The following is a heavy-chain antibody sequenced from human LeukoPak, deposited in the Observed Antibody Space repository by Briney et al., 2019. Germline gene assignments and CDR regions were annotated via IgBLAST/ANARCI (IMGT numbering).Heavy chain of an antibody. CDR2: INHSGST. CDR3: ARGQVRLALDY. CDR1: GGSFSGYY. D-gene: IGHD3-10*01. Sequence: SETLSLTCAVYGGSFSGYYWSWIRQPPGKGLEWIGEINHSGSTNYNLSLKSRVTISVDTSKNQFSLKLSSVTAADTAVYYCARGQVRLALDYWGQGTLVTVSS. V-gene: IGHV4-34*01. J-gene: IGHJ4*02.